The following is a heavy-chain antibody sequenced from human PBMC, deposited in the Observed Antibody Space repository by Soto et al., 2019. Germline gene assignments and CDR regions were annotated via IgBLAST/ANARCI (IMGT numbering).Heavy chain of an antibody. CDR3: ARDRAMDV. CDR1: GFTFSSYA. Sequence: GGSLRLSCAASGFTFSSYAMSWVRQAPGKGLEWVSGISGSGGSTYYADSVKGRFTISRDNAKNTLYLQMNSLRAEDTALYHCARDRAMDVWGKGTTVTVSS. CDR2: ISGSGGST. D-gene: IGHD3-10*01. J-gene: IGHJ6*03. V-gene: IGHV3-23*01.